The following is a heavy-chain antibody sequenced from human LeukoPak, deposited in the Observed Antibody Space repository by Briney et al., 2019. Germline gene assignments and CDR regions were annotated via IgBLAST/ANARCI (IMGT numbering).Heavy chain of an antibody. D-gene: IGHD3-22*01. CDR2: IIHIFGTA. Sequence: SVRVSCKASGGTFSSYAMSWVRQAPGQGLEWMGGIIHIFGTANYAQTFQGRVTITADEYTRTAYMELSSLRSEDTAVYYCARDGADNSGYYFGSLWGQGTMVTVSS. CDR3: ARDGADNSGYYFGSL. V-gene: IGHV1-69*01. J-gene: IGHJ3*01. CDR1: GGTFSSYA.